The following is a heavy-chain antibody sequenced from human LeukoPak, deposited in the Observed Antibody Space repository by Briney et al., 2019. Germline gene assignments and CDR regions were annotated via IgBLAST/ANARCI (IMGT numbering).Heavy chain of an antibody. D-gene: IGHD1-1*01. CDR3: AREMRPATTTLVAY. Sequence: GASVKVSCKASGYIFTGYWIHWVRQAPGQGLEWMGFINPNSGITNYAQKFQGRVTMTRDTSISTAYMELSSLTSDDTAVYYCAREMRPATTTLVAYWGQGTLVTVSS. CDR1: GYIFTGYW. J-gene: IGHJ4*02. CDR2: INPNSGIT. V-gene: IGHV1-2*02.